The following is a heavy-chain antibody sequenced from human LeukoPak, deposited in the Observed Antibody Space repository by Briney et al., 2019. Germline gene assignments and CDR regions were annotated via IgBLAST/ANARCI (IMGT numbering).Heavy chain of an antibody. Sequence: GGSLRLSCAASGFTFSSYWMSWVRQAPGKGLEWVANIKQDGSEKYYVDSVKGRFTISRDNAKNSLYLQMNSLRAEDTAVYYCARRSGLRFLEWLPHQDVWGEGTTVTVSS. D-gene: IGHD3-3*01. J-gene: IGHJ6*04. CDR2: IKQDGSEK. CDR1: GFTFSSYW. V-gene: IGHV3-7*01. CDR3: ARRSGLRFLEWLPHQDV.